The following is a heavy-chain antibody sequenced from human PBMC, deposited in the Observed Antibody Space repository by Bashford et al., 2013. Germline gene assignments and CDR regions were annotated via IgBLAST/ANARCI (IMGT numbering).Heavy chain of an antibody. CDR2: IYPGDSDT. J-gene: IGHJ6*02. D-gene: IGHD6-19*01. Sequence: GESLKISCKGSGYSFTSYWIGWVRQMPGKGLEWMGIIYPGDSDTRYSPSFQGQVTISADKSISTAYLQWNSLKASDTAIYYCARRGHVGGTDHYYGMDVWGQGTTVTVSS. CDR3: ARRGHVGGTDHYYGMDV. CDR1: GYSFTSYW. V-gene: IGHV5-51*01.